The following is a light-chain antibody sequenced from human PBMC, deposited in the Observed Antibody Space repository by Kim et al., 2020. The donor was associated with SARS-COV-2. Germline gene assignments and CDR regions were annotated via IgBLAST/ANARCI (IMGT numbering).Light chain of an antibody. Sequence: GQWVTITCSGSPSNVGTNSVNWYQQVPGTAPKLLIFNNYERPSGVPDRFYGSRSGTSASLAISGLQSDDEADYYCAVWDDSLHGVVFGGGTQLTVL. CDR3: AVWDDSLHGVV. CDR2: NNY. J-gene: IGLJ2*01. CDR1: PSNVGTNS. V-gene: IGLV1-44*01.